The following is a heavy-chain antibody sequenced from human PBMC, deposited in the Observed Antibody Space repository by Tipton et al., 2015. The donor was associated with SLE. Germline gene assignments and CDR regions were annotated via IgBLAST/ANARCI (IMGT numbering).Heavy chain of an antibody. CDR3: AIAVAGPFDY. J-gene: IGHJ4*02. CDR1: GGSINSGGYY. D-gene: IGHD6-19*01. CDR2: IYYSGST. Sequence: TLSLTCTVSGGSINSGGYYWSWIRQHPGKGLEWIGYIYYSGSTYNPSLKSRVTMSVDTSKNQFSLKLSSVTAADTAVYYCAIAVAGPFDYWGQGTLVTVSS. V-gene: IGHV4-31*03.